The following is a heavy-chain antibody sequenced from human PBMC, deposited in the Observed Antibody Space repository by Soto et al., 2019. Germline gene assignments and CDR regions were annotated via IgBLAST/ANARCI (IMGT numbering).Heavy chain of an antibody. CDR1: GFSCNTDA. CDR2: ISGSGGST. V-gene: IGHV3-23*01. J-gene: IGHJ6*02. Sequence: GGSLRLSGAASGFSCNTDAMIWVRQAPGKGLEWVSAISGSGGSTYYGDSVKGRFTISRDNSKKTVSLQMNSLRAEDTAVYYCAKGVNYYDSSGYYSYYYNGMDVWGQGTTVTVSS. CDR3: AKGVNYYDSSGYYSYYYNGMDV. D-gene: IGHD3-22*01.